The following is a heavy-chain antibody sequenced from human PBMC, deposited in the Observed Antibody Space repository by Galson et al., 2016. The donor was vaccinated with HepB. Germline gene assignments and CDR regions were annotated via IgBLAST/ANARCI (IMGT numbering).Heavy chain of an antibody. V-gene: IGHV4-39*01. CDR2: IFYSGKT. D-gene: IGHD1-14*01. CDR1: GVSISSTRYY. Sequence: ETLSLTCSVSGVSISSTRYYWGWIRQTPGKGLEWLGSIFYSGKTYYNPSLKSRIAISVDTSRNQFSLKLSSVTAADTAIYYCAKVNRVLADYWGQGTLVTVSS. J-gene: IGHJ4*02. CDR3: AKVNRVLADY.